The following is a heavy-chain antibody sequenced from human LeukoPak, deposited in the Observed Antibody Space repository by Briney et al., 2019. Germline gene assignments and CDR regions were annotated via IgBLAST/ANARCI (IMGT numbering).Heavy chain of an antibody. CDR2: IKSKPEGEST. V-gene: IGHV3-15*01. Sequence: KSGGSLRLSCAASGFSFSNTWMNWVRQAPGKGLEWVGRIKSKPEGESTDYAAPVKGRFTISRGDSKNTMYLHMNGLKTEDTAVFYCTTDPPYCSAGSCYYFGYWGQGTLVTVSS. CDR1: GFSFSNTW. D-gene: IGHD2-15*01. CDR3: TTDPPYCSAGSCYYFGY. J-gene: IGHJ4*02.